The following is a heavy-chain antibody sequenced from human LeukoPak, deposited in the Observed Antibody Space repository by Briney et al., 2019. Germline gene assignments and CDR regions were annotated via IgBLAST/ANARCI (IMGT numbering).Heavy chain of an antibody. CDR3: AKVWELLHIGYFDY. D-gene: IGHD1-26*01. CDR1: GFTFSSYA. J-gene: IGHJ4*02. CDR2: ISGSGGST. V-gene: IGHV3-23*01. Sequence: PGGSLRLSCAAPGFTFSSYAMSWVRQAPGKGLEWVSAISGSGGSTYYADSVKGRFTISRDNSKNTLYLQMNSLRAEDTAVYYCAKVWELLHIGYFDYWGQGTLVTVSS.